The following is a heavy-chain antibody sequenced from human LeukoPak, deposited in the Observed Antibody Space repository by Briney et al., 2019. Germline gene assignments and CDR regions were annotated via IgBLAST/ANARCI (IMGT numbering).Heavy chain of an antibody. V-gene: IGHV5-51*01. CDR1: GYSFTSYW. CDR3: ARLSSRSLNLFDP. Sequence: GESLKISCKGSGYSFTSYWVGWVRQMPGKGLEWLGIIHPGDSDTRYSPSFQGQVTISADKSISTAYLQWSSLRASDTAIYYCARLSSRSLNLFDPWGQGTLVTVSS. CDR2: IHPGDSDT. D-gene: IGHD6-13*01. J-gene: IGHJ5*02.